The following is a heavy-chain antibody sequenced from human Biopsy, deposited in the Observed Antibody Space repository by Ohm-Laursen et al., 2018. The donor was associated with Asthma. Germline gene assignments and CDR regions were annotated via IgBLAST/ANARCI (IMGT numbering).Heavy chain of an antibody. J-gene: IGHJ4*02. V-gene: IGHV3-23*01. Sequence: GSLRLSCTASGFTFGNFWMSWVRQTPGKGLGWVSAISGSGGSTYYADSVKGRFTISRDNYKNTLYLQMNSLRAEDTAVYYCAKRYYYDSNGFDYWGQGTLVTVSS. CDR2: ISGSGGST. CDR1: GFTFGNFW. CDR3: AKRYYYDSNGFDY. D-gene: IGHD3-22*01.